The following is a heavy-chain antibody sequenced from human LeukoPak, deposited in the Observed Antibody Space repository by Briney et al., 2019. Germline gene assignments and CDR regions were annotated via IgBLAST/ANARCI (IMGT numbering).Heavy chain of an antibody. CDR1: GGTFNNYA. CDR3: ARDLLGSASSYSSGAWDY. D-gene: IGHD3-22*01. CDR2: IIPLFGTA. V-gene: IGHV1-69*13. Sequence: ASVKVSCKASGGTFNNYAISWVRQAPGQGLEWMGGIIPLFGTADYAQKFQGRVTITADESTSTAYMELSSLRLEDTAVYYCARDLLGSASSYSSGAWDYWGQGTLVTVSS. J-gene: IGHJ4*02.